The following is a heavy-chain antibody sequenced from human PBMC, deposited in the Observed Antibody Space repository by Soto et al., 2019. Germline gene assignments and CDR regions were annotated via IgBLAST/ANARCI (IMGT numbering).Heavy chain of an antibody. CDR2: IRSKANSYAT. V-gene: IGHV3-73*01. CDR1: GFTFSGSA. CDR3: TSITFGYSSGWYSY. D-gene: IGHD6-19*01. J-gene: IGHJ4*02. Sequence: PGGSLRLSCAASGFTFSGSAMHSVRQASGKGLEWVGHIRSKANSYATAYAASVKGRFTISRADSKNTAYLQMNSLKTEDEAVYYCTSITFGYSSGWYSYSGQGILVTV.